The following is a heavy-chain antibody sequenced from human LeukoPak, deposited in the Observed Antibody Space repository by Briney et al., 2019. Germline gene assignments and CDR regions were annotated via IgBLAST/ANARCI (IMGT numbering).Heavy chain of an antibody. Sequence: SETLSLTCTGSGFSISSSSYYWGWIRQPPGKGLEWIGSIYYTGSSFYNPSLKSRVTISVDTSKSQFSLKLNSVTAADTAVYYCASMRNHYTPLVPWGQGTLVTVSS. D-gene: IGHD2-2*02. J-gene: IGHJ5*02. V-gene: IGHV4-39*01. CDR3: ASMRNHYTPLVP. CDR2: IYYTGSS. CDR1: GFSISSSSYY.